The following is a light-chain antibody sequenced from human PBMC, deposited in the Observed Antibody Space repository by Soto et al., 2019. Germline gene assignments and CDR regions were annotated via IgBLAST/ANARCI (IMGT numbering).Light chain of an antibody. CDR1: SSNIGSNY. CDR2: RNN. V-gene: IGLV1-47*01. CDR3: AAWDDSHVL. Sequence: QSALTQPPSTSGTPGQRVTISCSGSSSNIGSNYVFWYQQLPGAAPKILIYRNNQRPSGVPDRFSGSKSGASASLAISGLRSEDEAAYYCAAWDDSHVLFGGGTKLTVL. J-gene: IGLJ2*01.